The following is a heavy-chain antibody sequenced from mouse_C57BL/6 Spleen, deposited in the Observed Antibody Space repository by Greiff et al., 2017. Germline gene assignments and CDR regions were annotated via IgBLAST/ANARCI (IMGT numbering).Heavy chain of an antibody. J-gene: IGHJ4*01. V-gene: IGHV1-15*01. CDR2: IDPETGGT. CDR3: ARKNPYYAMDY. Sequence: VQLQQSGAELVRPGASVTLSCKASGYTFTDYEMHWVKQTPVHGLEWIGAIDPETGGTAYNQKFKGKAILTADKSSSTAYMELRSLTSEDSAVYYCARKNPYYAMDYWGKGTSVTVSS. CDR1: GYTFTDYE.